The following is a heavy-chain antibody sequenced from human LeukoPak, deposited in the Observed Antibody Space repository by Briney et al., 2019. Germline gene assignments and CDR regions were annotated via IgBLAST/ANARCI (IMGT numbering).Heavy chain of an antibody. CDR3: ARGSLITLFDY. V-gene: IGHV1-2*02. J-gene: IGHJ4*02. D-gene: IGHD1-14*01. CDR2: ISPNSGDT. Sequence: ASVKVSCKASGYTFTGYYIHWVRQAPGQGLEWMGWISPNSGDTNYAQKFQGRVTMTRDTSITTAYMELSSLRSDDTAVYYCARGSLITLFDYWGQGTLVTVSS. CDR1: GYTFTGYY.